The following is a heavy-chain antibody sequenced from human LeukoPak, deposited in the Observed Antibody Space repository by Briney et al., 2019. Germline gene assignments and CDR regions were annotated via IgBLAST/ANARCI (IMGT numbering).Heavy chain of an antibody. J-gene: IGHJ3*02. CDR3: TRGRPGSGWGTLGFDI. CDR2: TGTTGDT. V-gene: IGHV3-13*01. Sequence: GGSLRLSCAASGFIFSSYDMHWVRQATGKGLEWVSGTGTTGDTYYPGSVKGRFTISREDAKNSLYLQMNSLRVGDTAVYFCTRGRPGSGWGTLGFDIWGQGTMVTVSS. D-gene: IGHD6-19*01. CDR1: GFIFSSYD.